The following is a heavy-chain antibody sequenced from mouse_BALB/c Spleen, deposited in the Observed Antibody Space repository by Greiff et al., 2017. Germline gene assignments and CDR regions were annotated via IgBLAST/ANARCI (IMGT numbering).Heavy chain of an antibody. Sequence: EVKLQESGPELVKPGASVKISCKASGYTFTDYNMHWVKQSHGKSLEWIGYIYPYNGGTGYNQKFKSKATLTVDNSSSTAYMERRSLTSEDSAVYYCARNDYDSYYFDYWGQGTTLTVSS. J-gene: IGHJ2*01. CDR2: IYPYNGGT. D-gene: IGHD2-4*01. V-gene: IGHV1S29*02. CDR1: GYTFTDYN. CDR3: ARNDYDSYYFDY.